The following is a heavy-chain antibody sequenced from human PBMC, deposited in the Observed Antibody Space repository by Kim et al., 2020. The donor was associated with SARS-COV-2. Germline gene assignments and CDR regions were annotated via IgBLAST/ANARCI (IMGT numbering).Heavy chain of an antibody. CDR2: ISGSGGST. D-gene: IGHD3-10*01. J-gene: IGHJ5*02. V-gene: IGHV3-23*01. CDR3: AKDPVWFGELLSWFDP. Sequence: GGSLRLSCAASGFTFSSYAMSWVRQAPGKGLEWVSAISGSGGSTYYADSVKGRFTISRDNSKNTLYLQMNSLRAEDTAVYYCAKDPVWFGELLSWFDPWGQGTLVTVSS. CDR1: GFTFSSYA.